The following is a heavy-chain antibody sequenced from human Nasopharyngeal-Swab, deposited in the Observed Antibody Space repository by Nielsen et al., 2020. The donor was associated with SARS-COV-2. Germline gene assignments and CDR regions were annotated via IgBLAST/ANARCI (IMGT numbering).Heavy chain of an antibody. D-gene: IGHD2-21*01. CDR3: ASGGGEGPYYYYYGMDV. V-gene: IGHV4-59*08. Sequence: SETLSLTCTVFGGSISSYYWSWIRQSPGKGLEWIGFISYTGSTNYNLSLKSRVTISVDTSKNQFSLKLSSVTAADTAVYYCASGGGEGPYYYYYGMDVWGQGTTVTVSS. J-gene: IGHJ6*02. CDR1: GGSISSYY. CDR2: ISYTGST.